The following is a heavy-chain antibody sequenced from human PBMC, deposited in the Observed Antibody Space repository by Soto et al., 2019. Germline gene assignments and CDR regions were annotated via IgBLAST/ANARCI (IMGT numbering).Heavy chain of an antibody. V-gene: IGHV3-23*01. Sequence: GGSLRLSCAASGFTFSSYAMSWVRQAPGKGLEWVSAISGSGGSTYYADSVKGRFTISRDNSKNTLYLQMNSLRAEDTAVYYCAKDMGDYYYYGMDVWGQGTTVTVSS. CDR2: ISGSGGST. J-gene: IGHJ6*02. CDR3: AKDMGDYYYYGMDV. D-gene: IGHD3-16*01. CDR1: GFTFSSYA.